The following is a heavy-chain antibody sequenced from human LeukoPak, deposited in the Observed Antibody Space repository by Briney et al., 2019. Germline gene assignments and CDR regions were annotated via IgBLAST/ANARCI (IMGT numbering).Heavy chain of an antibody. CDR1: GFTFSSYW. V-gene: IGHV3-7*04. CDR2: IKQDGSEK. J-gene: IGHJ4*02. D-gene: IGHD3-3*01. CDR3: ARGGLYYDFWQ. Sequence: PGGSLRLSCAASGFTFSSYWMSWVRQAPGKGLEWAANIKQDGSEKYYVDSVKGRFTISRDNAKNSLYLQMNSLRAEDTAVYYCARGGLYYDFWQGGQGTLVTVSS.